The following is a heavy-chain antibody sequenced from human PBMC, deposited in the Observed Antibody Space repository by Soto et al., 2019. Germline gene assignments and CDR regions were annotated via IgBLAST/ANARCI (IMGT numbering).Heavy chain of an antibody. D-gene: IGHD2-2*02. CDR1: GGTFSSYA. CDR3: ARDSSSPSWYTCHYYYGMDV. CDR2: IIPIFGTA. J-gene: IGHJ6*02. V-gene: IGHV1-69*01. Sequence: QVQLVQSGAEVKKPGSSVKVSCKASGGTFSSYAISWVRQAPGQGLEWMGGIIPIFGTANYAQKIQGRVTSTADESTSTAYMELSSLRSEDTAVYYCARDSSSPSWYTCHYYYGMDVWGQGTTVTVSS.